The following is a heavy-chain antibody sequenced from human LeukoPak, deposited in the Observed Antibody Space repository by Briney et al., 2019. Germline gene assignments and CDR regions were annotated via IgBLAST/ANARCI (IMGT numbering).Heavy chain of an antibody. CDR1: GFTLSSYE. J-gene: IGHJ1*01. D-gene: IGHD6-19*01. V-gene: IGHV3-23*01. Sequence: GGSLRLSCAASGFTLSSYEMSWIRQAPGKGLEWVSSIDYDGGSGHYADSVKGRFTISRDNSNNTLFLHLNSLRGEDTAVYYCTRNSGWYGLSWGQGTLVTVSS. CDR2: IDYDGGSG. CDR3: TRNSGWYGLS.